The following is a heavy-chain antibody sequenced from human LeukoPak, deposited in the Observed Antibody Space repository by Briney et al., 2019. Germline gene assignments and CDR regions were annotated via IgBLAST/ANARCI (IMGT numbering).Heavy chain of an antibody. V-gene: IGHV4-4*07. J-gene: IGHJ6*03. CDR1: GGSISSYY. CDR2: IYTSGST. CDR3: ARPARSGFGELLSKDYYYYYMDV. D-gene: IGHD3-10*01. Sequence: PSETLSLTCTVSGGSISSYYWSWIRQPAGKGLEWIGRIYTSGSTNYNPSLKSRVTMSVDTSKNQFSLKLSSVTAADTAVYYCARPARSGFGELLSKDYYYYYMDVWGKGTTVTISS.